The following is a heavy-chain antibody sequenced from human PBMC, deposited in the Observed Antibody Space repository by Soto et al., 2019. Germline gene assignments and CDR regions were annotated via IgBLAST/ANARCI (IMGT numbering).Heavy chain of an antibody. Sequence: PGGSLRLSCAASGFTFSSYAMHWVRQAPGKGLEWVAVISYDGSNKYYADSVKGRFTISRDNSKNTLYLQMNSLRAEDTAVYYCARDAKGHYDSSGSRLDYWGQGTLVTVSS. CDR2: ISYDGSNK. J-gene: IGHJ4*02. CDR3: ARDAKGHYDSSGSRLDY. CDR1: GFTFSSYA. D-gene: IGHD3-22*01. V-gene: IGHV3-30-3*01.